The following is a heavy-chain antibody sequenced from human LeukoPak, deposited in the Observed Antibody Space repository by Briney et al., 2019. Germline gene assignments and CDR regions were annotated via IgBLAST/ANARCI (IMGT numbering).Heavy chain of an antibody. J-gene: IGHJ4*02. Sequence: GGSLRLSCAASGFTFSSYSMNWVRQAPGKGLEWVSYISSSSSTIYYADSVKGRFTISRDNAKNSLYLQMNSLRAEDTAVYYCVTRPGGFDYWGQGTLVTVSS. V-gene: IGHV3-48*04. D-gene: IGHD3-10*01. CDR2: ISSSSSTI. CDR3: VTRPGGFDY. CDR1: GFTFSSYS.